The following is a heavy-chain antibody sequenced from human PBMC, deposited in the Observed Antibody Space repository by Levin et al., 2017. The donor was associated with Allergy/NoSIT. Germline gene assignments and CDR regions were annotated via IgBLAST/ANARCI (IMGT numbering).Heavy chain of an antibody. Sequence: GESLKISCAASGFTFSSYWMHWVRQAPGKGLVWVSRIDSDGSRTNYADSVKGRFTISRDNAKNTLYLQMNSLRAEDTAVYYCVRGPVGYWGQGTLVTVSS. J-gene: IGHJ4*02. CDR1: GFTFSSYW. CDR2: IDSDGSRT. V-gene: IGHV3-74*01. CDR3: VRGPVGY.